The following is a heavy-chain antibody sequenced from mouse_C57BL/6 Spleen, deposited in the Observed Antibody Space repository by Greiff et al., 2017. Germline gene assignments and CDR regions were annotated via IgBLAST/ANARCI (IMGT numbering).Heavy chain of an antibody. Sequence: EVKLMESGGGLVKPGGSLKLSCAASGFTFSSYAMSWVRQTPEKRLEWVATISDGGSYTYYPDNVKGRFTISRDNAKNNLYLQMSHLKSEDTAMYYCARDQGYDYDGGFAYWGQGTLVTVSA. CDR1: GFTFSSYA. J-gene: IGHJ3*01. CDR3: ARDQGYDYDGGFAY. CDR2: ISDGGSYT. V-gene: IGHV5-4*01. D-gene: IGHD2-4*01.